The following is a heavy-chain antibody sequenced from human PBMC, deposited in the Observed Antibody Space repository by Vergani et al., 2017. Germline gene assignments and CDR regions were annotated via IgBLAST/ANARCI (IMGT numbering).Heavy chain of an antibody. V-gene: IGHV1-69*02. D-gene: IGHD3-22*01. CDR1: GGTFSSYT. Sequence: QVQLVQSGAEVKKPGSSVKVSCKASGGTFSSYTISWVRQAPGQGREWMGRIIPILGIANYAQKLQGRVTITADKSTSTAYMELSSLRSEDTAVYYCARQHYYVSSGYYPMDIWGQGTMVTVSS. J-gene: IGHJ3*02. CDR3: ARQHYYVSSGYYPMDI. CDR2: IIPILGIA.